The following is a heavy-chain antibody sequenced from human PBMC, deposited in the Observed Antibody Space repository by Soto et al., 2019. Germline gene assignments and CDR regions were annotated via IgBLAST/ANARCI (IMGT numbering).Heavy chain of an antibody. CDR1: GGTFSSYA. J-gene: IGHJ6*02. D-gene: IGHD3-22*01. CDR2: IIPIFGTA. CDR3: ARNYYDSSGYYGYYYYYGMDV. V-gene: IGHV1-69*06. Sequence: QVQLVQSGAEVKKPGSSVKVSCKASGGTFSSYAISWVRQAPGQGLEWMGGIIPIFGTANYAQKFQGRVTITADKSTSTAYMELSSLRSEDTAVYYCARNYYDSSGYYGYYYYYGMDVWGQGNTVTVSS.